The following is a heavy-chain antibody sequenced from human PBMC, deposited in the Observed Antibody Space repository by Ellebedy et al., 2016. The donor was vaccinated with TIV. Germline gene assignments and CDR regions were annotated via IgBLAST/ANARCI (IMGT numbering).Heavy chain of an antibody. D-gene: IGHD4/OR15-4a*01. CDR1: GGSISSYF. CDR2: VYFNGNT. V-gene: IGHV4-39*01. Sequence: SETLSLTCTVSGGSISSYFWDWIRQPPGKGLEWMATVYFNGNTYYTPSVKSRVTISGDTSKNQFSLELSSVTAADTAVYYCARCRRWIDYIDYWGQGSLVTVSS. J-gene: IGHJ4*02. CDR3: ARCRRWIDYIDY.